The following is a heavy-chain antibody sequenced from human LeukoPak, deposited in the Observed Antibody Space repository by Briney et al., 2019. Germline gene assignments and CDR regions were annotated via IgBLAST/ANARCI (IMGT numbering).Heavy chain of an antibody. J-gene: IGHJ5*02. Sequence: TSETLSLTCSVSGGSISSSSYYWGWIRQPPGKGLEWIGSIYYSGSTYYNPSLKSRVTISVDTSKNQFSLKLSSVTAADTAVYYCARDLRGRVTMVRGVVRSHNWFDPWGQGTLVTVSS. V-gene: IGHV4-39*07. CDR2: IYYSGST. CDR3: ARDLRGRVTMVRGVVRSHNWFDP. D-gene: IGHD3-10*01. CDR1: GGSISSSSYY.